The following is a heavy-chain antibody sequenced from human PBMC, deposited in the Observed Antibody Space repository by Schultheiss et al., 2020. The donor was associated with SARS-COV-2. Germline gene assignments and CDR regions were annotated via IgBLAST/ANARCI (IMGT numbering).Heavy chain of an antibody. CDR2: IYYSGST. CDR1: GGSISSYY. CDR3: ASHPAGRRRHGRPGYYSYGMDV. D-gene: IGHD6-13*01. Sequence: SETLSLTCTVSGGSISSYYWSWIRQPPGKGLEWIGYIYYSGSTNYNPSLKSRVTISGDTSKNQFSLKLSSVTAADTAVYYCASHPAGRRRHGRPGYYSYGMDVWGQGTTVTVSS. J-gene: IGHJ6*02. V-gene: IGHV4-59*12.